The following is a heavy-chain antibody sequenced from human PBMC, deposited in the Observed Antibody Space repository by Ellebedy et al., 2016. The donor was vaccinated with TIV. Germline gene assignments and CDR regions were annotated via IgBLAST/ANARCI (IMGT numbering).Heavy chain of an antibody. D-gene: IGHD3-10*01. CDR1: GFTFSSYG. CDR2: IWSDGTTK. V-gene: IGHV3-33*01. J-gene: IGHJ4*02. Sequence: GESLKISXAASGFTFSSYGMHWVRQAPGKGLEWVAVIWSDGTTKYYSDSVKGRFTISRDNSKNTLYLQMNSLRAEDTAVYYCARDGADYYTSGSYMYYFDYWGQGTLVTVSS. CDR3: ARDGADYYTSGSYMYYFDY.